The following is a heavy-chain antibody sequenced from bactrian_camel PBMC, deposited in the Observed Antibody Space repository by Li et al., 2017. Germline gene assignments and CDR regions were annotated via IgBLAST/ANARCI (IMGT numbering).Heavy chain of an antibody. J-gene: IGHJ4*01. D-gene: IGHD1*01. CDR3: AATFVSCPLTPLERTHWTH. CDR1: GYTYDSIC. CDR2: YTHDGRST. V-gene: IGHV3S1*01. Sequence: VQLVEYGGGSVQAGGSLRLSCAASGYTYDSICMGWFRQAPGKEREGVAAYTHDGRSTYYQESVKGRFIISHDSAKNTVYLQMNSLKAEDTAMYYCAATFVSCPLTPLERTHWTHWGQGTQVTVS.